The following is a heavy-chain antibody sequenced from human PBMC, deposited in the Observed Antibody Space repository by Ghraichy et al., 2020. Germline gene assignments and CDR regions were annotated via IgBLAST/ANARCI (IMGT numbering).Heavy chain of an antibody. CDR2: IYSGGST. CDR3: ARDRPPEFWSGYVVEDYNGMDV. CDR1: GGSISGYY. D-gene: IGHD3-3*01. J-gene: IGHJ6*02. V-gene: IGHV4-4*07. Sequence: SQTISLTCGVSGGSISGYYWSWVRQPAGKGLEWIGRIYSGGSTRYNSSLKSRVTMSVDMSKNQFALKVTSVTAADAAVYYCARDRPPEFWSGYVVEDYNGMDVWGQGTTVTVSS.